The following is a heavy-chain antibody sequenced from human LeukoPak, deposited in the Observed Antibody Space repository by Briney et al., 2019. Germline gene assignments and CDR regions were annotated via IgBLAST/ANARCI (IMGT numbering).Heavy chain of an antibody. D-gene: IGHD2-2*02. CDR1: GFTFSSYG. CDR3: AKVKYGSSTSCYKAPPDY. Sequence: PGGSLRLTCAASGFTFSSYGMHWVRQAPAQGLEWVAFIRYDGSNNYYADSGKSTFTISRDNSKNTLYPQMNSLRAEDTAVYYCAKVKYGSSTSCYKAPPDYWGQGTLVTVSS. V-gene: IGHV3-30*02. CDR2: IRYDGSNN. J-gene: IGHJ4*02.